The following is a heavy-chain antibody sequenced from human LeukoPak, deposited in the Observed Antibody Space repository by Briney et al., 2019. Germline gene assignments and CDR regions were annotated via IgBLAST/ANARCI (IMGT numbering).Heavy chain of an antibody. D-gene: IGHD6-6*01. CDR3: ARDDSEYSVHYGMDV. CDR2: VYRSGNT. J-gene: IGHJ6*02. V-gene: IGHV4-4*07. Sequence: TSETLSLTCSVSGGSISTYYWSWIRQPAGKGLEWIGRVYRSGNTNYNPSLKSRVTMSVDTSRNQISLRLRSVTAADTAVYYCARDDSEYSVHYGMDVWGQGTTVTVSS. CDR1: GGSISTYY.